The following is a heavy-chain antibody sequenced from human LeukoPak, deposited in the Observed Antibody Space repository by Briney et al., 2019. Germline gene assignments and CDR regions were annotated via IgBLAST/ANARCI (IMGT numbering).Heavy chain of an antibody. Sequence: PSETLSLTCTVSGGSISSSSYYWGWIRQPPGKGLEWIGSIYYSGSTYYNPSLKSRVTISVDTSKNQFSLKLSSVTAADTAVYYCATVVSDDYVWGSYRYLRYFDYWGQGTLVTVSS. D-gene: IGHD3-16*02. J-gene: IGHJ4*02. CDR1: GGSISSSSYY. CDR2: IYYSGST. V-gene: IGHV4-39*01. CDR3: ATVVSDDYVWGSYRYLRYFDY.